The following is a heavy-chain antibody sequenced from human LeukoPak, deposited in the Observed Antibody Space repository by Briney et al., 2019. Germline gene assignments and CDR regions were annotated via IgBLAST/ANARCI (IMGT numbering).Heavy chain of an antibody. V-gene: IGHV4-31*03. Sequence: SETLSLTCTVSGGFITSGGYYWSWIRQHPGRGLEWIAYITNSGSTFYTPSLKSRAVISIDISKSQFSLNVTSVTAADTAVYFCARVVFAVASFYYHYHMDVWGKGITVTVSS. CDR2: ITNSGST. D-gene: IGHD3-3*01. CDR3: ARVVFAVASFYYHYHMDV. J-gene: IGHJ6*03. CDR1: GGFITSGGYY.